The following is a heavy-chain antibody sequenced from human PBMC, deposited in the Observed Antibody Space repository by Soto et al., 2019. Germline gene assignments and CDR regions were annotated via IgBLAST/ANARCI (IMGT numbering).Heavy chain of an antibody. CDR3: ARGSTGAGARQYYFEY. CDR2: MYHSGTT. J-gene: IGHJ4*02. V-gene: IGHV4-4*02. Sequence: QVQLQELGPGLVKPSGTLSLTCAVSGGSISSDNWWSWVRQSPGKGLEWIGEMYHSGTTNYNPSLESRVIISVDKSKNLFSLNLSSVTAADTALYYCARGSTGAGARQYYFEYWGQGTLVTVSS. CDR1: GGSISSDNW. D-gene: IGHD2-2*01.